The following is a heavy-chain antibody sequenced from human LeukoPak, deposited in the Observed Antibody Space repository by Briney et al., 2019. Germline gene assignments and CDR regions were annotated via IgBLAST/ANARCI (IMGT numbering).Heavy chain of an antibody. Sequence: GGSLRLSCAASRFTFINAWMSWVRQAPGKGLEWVGRIKSKTDGGQTDYAAPVKGRFTISRDDSKNTLYLQMNSLKTEDTAVYYCTTVFEATTDAFDLWGQGTMVTVSS. CDR3: TTVFEATTDAFDL. CDR1: RFTFINAW. CDR2: IKSKTDGGQT. D-gene: IGHD5-12*01. V-gene: IGHV3-15*01. J-gene: IGHJ3*01.